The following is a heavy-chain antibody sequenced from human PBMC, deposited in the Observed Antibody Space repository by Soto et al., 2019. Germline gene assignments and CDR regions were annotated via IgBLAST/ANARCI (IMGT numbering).Heavy chain of an antibody. CDR1: GGSISSYY. D-gene: IGHD3-10*01. Sequence: SETLSLTCTASGGSISSYYWSWIRQPPGKGLEWIGYIYYSGSTKYNPSLRSRVTISVDTSKNQFSLKLSSVTAADTAVYYCARHIYGQGGYFDYWGQGT. CDR3: ARHIYGQGGYFDY. CDR2: IYYSGST. V-gene: IGHV4-59*08. J-gene: IGHJ4*02.